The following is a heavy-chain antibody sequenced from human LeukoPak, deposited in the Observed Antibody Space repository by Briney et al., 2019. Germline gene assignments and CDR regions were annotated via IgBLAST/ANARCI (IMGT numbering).Heavy chain of an antibody. CDR1: GFTFSSYS. V-gene: IGHV3-21*01. D-gene: IGHD3-22*01. CDR2: ISSSSSYI. Sequence: GGSLRLSCAASGFTFSSYSMKWVRQAPGKGLEWVSSISSSSSYIYYADSVKGRFTISRDNAKNSLYLQMNSLRAEDTAVYYCARQWTTMTLDYWGQGTLVTVSS. J-gene: IGHJ4*02. CDR3: ARQWTTMTLDY.